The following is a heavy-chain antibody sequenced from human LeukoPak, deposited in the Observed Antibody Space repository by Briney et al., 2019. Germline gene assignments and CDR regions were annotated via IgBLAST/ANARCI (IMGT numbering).Heavy chain of an antibody. J-gene: IGHJ4*02. D-gene: IGHD3-22*01. V-gene: IGHV4-39*01. CDR1: GGSISSSSYY. Sequence: SETLSLTCTVSGGSISSSSYYWGWIRQPPGKGLEWIGSIYYSGSTYYNPSLKSRVTISVHTSKNQFSLKLSSVTAADTAVYYCARLPNYYDSSGYYYYFDYWGQGTLVTVSS. CDR2: IYYSGST. CDR3: ARLPNYYDSSGYYYYFDY.